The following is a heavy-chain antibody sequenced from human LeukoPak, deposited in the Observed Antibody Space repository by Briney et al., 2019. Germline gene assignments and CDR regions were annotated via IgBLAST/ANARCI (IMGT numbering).Heavy chain of an antibody. V-gene: IGHV3-23*01. Sequence: GGSLRLSCAASGFTFSNYGMSWVRQAPGKGLEWVPGISGSGGSTYYADSVKGRFTISRDNSKNTLYLQMNSLRAEDTAVYYCAKGKDYYGSGSLHYWGQGTLVTVSS. CDR2: ISGSGGST. CDR3: AKGKDYYGSGSLHY. D-gene: IGHD3-10*01. CDR1: GFTFSNYG. J-gene: IGHJ4*02.